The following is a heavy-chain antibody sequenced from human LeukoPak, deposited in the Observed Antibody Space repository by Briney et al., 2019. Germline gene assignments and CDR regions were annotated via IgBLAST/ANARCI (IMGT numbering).Heavy chain of an antibody. J-gene: IGHJ5*02. CDR1: GYTFTGYY. CDR3: ARGLVRWDLTRFDP. CDR2: INPNSGNT. Sequence: GASVKVSCKASGYTFTGYYMHWVRQAPGQGLEWMGWINPNSGNTGYAQKFQGRVTITRNTSISTAYMELSSLRSEDTAVYYCARGLVRWDLTRFDPWGQGTLVTVSS. V-gene: IGHV1-8*03. D-gene: IGHD1-1*01.